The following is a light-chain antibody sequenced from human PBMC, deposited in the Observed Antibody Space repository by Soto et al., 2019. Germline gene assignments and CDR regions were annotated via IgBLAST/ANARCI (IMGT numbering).Light chain of an antibody. CDR3: QQYGSSPPIT. CDR2: GTS. J-gene: IGKJ5*01. CDR1: QSVSSSF. Sequence: EIVLTQSPGTLSLSPGERATLSCRASQSVSSSFLAWYQHKPGQAPRPLIYGTSSRATGIPDRFSGSGSGTDFTLTISSLEPEDFAVYYCQQYGSSPPITFGQGTRLEL. V-gene: IGKV3-20*01.